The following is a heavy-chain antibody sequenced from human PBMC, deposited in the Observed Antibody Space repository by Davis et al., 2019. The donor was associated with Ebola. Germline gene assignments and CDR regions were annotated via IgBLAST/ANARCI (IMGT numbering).Heavy chain of an antibody. J-gene: IGHJ6*02. D-gene: IGHD3-16*01. Sequence: ASVKVSCKASGYTFTTYNINWLRQAAGQGLEWVAWIDPHNGKTGSSQRFQGRVTITRDTSTSTVYMGLSSLRSDDTAVYFCARGGLQGEDRRSYGLDVWGQGTTVIVSS. V-gene: IGHV1-8*03. CDR1: GYTFTTYN. CDR2: IDPHNGKT. CDR3: ARGGLQGEDRRSYGLDV.